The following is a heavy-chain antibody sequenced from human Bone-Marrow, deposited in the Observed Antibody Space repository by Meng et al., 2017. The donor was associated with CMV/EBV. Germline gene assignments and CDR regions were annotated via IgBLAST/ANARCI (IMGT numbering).Heavy chain of an antibody. D-gene: IGHD6-13*01. CDR2: IIPILGIA. J-gene: IGHJ5*02. CDR3: ASGVAAAGGWFDP. CDR1: VCTFSSYA. Sequence: ASVCTFSSYAISWARQAPGQGLEWMGGIIPILGIANYAQKFQGRVTITADKSTSTAYMELSSLRSEDTAVYYCASGVAAAGGWFDPWGQGTLVTVSS. V-gene: IGHV1-69*10.